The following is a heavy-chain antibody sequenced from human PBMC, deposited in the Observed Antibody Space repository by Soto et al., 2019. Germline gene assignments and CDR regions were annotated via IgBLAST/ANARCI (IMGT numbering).Heavy chain of an antibody. CDR2: VSGSGGST. CDR1: GFTFSSYA. J-gene: IGHJ3*02. D-gene: IGHD5-18*01. CDR3: AKDFGYNYGYDAFDI. Sequence: EVQLLESGGGSVQPGGSLRLSCAASGFTFSSYAMSWVRQAPGKGLEWVSGVSGSGGSTYCVDSVKGRFTISRDNSKHSLYLQMNRLRAEDPAVYYCAKDFGYNYGYDAFDIWGQGTMVTVSS. V-gene: IGHV3-23*01.